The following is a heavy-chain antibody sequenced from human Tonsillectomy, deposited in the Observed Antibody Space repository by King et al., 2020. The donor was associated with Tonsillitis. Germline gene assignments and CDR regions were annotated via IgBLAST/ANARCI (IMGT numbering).Heavy chain of an antibody. CDR2: ISAYSGNT. CDR1: GYTFITYG. D-gene: IGHD5-12*01. Sequence: QLVQSGAEVKKPGASVKVSCKASGYTFITYGISWVRQAPGQGLEWMGWISAYSGNTKYAQKVQGRVTMTTDTSTSTAYMELRSLRSDDTAVYYCASDVARGYSGYDSFDYWGQGTLVIVSS. V-gene: IGHV1-18*04. J-gene: IGHJ4*02. CDR3: ASDVARGYSGYDSFDY.